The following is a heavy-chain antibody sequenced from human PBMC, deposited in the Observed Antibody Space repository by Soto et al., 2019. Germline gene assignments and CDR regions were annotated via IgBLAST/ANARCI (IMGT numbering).Heavy chain of an antibody. J-gene: IGHJ4*02. V-gene: IGHV2-5*02. Sequence: QITLKESGPTLVKPTQTLTLTCTFSGFSLTTSGVGVGWIRQPPGKALDWLALIYWDDDKRYRPSLESRLTITKDTSKNQVVLTMTNMDPVDTATYYCAHALFKTVSSSLGAKCDYWGQGTLVTVSS. D-gene: IGHD6-13*01. CDR2: IYWDDDK. CDR3: AHALFKTVSSSLGAKCDY. CDR1: GFSLTTSGVG.